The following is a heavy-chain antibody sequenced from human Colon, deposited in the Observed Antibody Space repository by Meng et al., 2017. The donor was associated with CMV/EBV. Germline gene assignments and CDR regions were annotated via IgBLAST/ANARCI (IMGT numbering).Heavy chain of an antibody. CDR3: AKFSDPPY. J-gene: IGHJ4*02. V-gene: IGHV3-23*01. CDR1: GFTSRTYA. CDR2: ISGSGSTT. Sequence: GESLKISCAGSGFTSRTYAMGWVRQAPGKGLEWVSSISGSGSTTYYADSVKGRFTISRDNSKNTLSLQMNSLRAEDTAVYYCAKFSDPPYWGQGTLVTVSS.